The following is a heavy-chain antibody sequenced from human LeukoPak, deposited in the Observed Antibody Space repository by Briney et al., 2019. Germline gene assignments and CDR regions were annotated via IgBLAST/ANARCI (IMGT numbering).Heavy chain of an antibody. J-gene: IGHJ4*02. Sequence: SETLSLTCAVYGGSFSGYYWSWIRQPPGKGLEWIGEINHSGSTNYNPSLKSRVTISVDTSKNQFSLKLSSVTAADTAVYYCARLQTLGATGEYFDYWGQGTLVTVSS. V-gene: IGHV4-34*01. CDR1: GGSFSGYY. CDR3: ARLQTLGATGEYFDY. D-gene: IGHD1-26*01. CDR2: INHSGST.